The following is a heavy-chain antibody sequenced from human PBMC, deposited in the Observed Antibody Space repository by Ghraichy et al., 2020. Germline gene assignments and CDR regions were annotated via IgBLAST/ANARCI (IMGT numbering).Heavy chain of an antibody. J-gene: IGHJ3*02. Sequence: SETLSLTCTVSGGSISSYYWSWIRHPPGKGLEWIGYMYYSGSTNYNPSLKSRVTISIDTSKNHLSLRLTSVTAADTAVYYCARLGMSSSWYGGGFDIWGQGTMVTVSS. CDR2: MYYSGST. CDR3: ARLGMSSSWYGGGFDI. V-gene: IGHV4-59*08. CDR1: GGSISSYY. D-gene: IGHD6-13*01.